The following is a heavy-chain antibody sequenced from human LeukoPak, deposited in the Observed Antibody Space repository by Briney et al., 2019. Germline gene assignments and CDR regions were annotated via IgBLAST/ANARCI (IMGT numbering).Heavy chain of an antibody. J-gene: IGHJ4*02. CDR2: ISSSSDYI. D-gene: IGHD6-19*01. CDR3: ARGRYSSGRYFDY. Sequence: GGSLRLSCAASGFTFNSYSMNWVRQAPGKGLEWVSSISSSSDYIYYADSVKGRFTISRDNARNTVYLHMNSLRAEDTAIYYCARGRYSSGRYFDYWGQGTLVTVSS. V-gene: IGHV3-21*01. CDR1: GFTFNSYS.